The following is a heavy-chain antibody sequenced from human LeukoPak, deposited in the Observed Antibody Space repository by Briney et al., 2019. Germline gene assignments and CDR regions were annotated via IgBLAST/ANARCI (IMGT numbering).Heavy chain of an antibody. Sequence: GGSLRLFCAASGFIFSSYWMSWVRQAPGKGLEWVANIKQDGSEKHYVDSVKGRFTISRDNAKKSLYLQMDSLRAEDTAVYYCATISYYYGMDVWGQGTTITVS. V-gene: IGHV3-7*01. CDR1: GFIFSSYW. CDR3: ATISYYYGMDV. CDR2: IKQDGSEK. J-gene: IGHJ6*02.